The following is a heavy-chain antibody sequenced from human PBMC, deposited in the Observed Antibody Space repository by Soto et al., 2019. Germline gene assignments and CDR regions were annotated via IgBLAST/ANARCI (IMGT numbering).Heavy chain of an antibody. Sequence: GGSLRLSCAASGFTFSTYAMSWVRQAPGKGLEWVTGISGSGATTYYADSVEGRFTISRDNSKDTLYLQMSSLRAEDTAVYYCAKIPQYMVNYYLYGMDVWSRGTTVTVSS. J-gene: IGHJ6*02. CDR2: ISGSGATT. D-gene: IGHD3-10*01. CDR3: AKIPQYMVNYYLYGMDV. CDR1: GFTFSTYA. V-gene: IGHV3-23*01.